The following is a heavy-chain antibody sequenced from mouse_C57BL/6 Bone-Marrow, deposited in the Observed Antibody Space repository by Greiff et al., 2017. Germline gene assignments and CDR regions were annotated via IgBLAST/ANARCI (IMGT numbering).Heavy chain of an antibody. CDR3: SEDAAVYVCAWSYYYGSPDYFDY. CDR1: YTFSRRVH. CDR2: GQGLEWIG. J-gene: IGHJ2*01. Sequence: QVQLQQSGPELARPWASVKISCQAFYTFSRRVHFAIRDTNYWMQWVKQRPGQGLEWIGAIYPGNGDTSSNQKFKGKATLTADKSSSTAYMQRSSLTSEDAAVYVCAWSYYYGSPDYFDYWGQGTTLTVSS. D-gene: IGHD1-1*01. V-gene: IGHV1-87*01.